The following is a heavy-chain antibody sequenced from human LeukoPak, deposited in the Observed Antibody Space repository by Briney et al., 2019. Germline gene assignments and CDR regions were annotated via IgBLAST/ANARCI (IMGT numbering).Heavy chain of an antibody. D-gene: IGHD6-19*01. Sequence: PGGSLRLSCAASGFTFSSYWMSWVRQAPGKGLEWVANIKQDGSEKYYVDSVKGRFTISRDKSKNTLYLQMNNLRAEDTAVYYCARDDAVDGGYLDYWGQGALVTVSS. CDR3: ARDDAVDGGYLDY. CDR2: IKQDGSEK. CDR1: GFTFSSYW. V-gene: IGHV3-7*03. J-gene: IGHJ4*02.